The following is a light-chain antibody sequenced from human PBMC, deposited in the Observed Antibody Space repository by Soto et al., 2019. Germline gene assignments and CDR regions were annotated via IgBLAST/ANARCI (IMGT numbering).Light chain of an antibody. CDR1: QSLSNW. V-gene: IGKV1-5*01. CDR2: DVS. Sequence: IQMTQSPSTLSASVGDRVTITCRASQSLSNWLAWYQQKPGKAPKLLIFDVSSLESGVPSRFSGSGSGTEFTLTISSLQPDDFATYYCQQYNSYSLYTFGQGTKLEIK. J-gene: IGKJ2*01. CDR3: QQYNSYSLYT.